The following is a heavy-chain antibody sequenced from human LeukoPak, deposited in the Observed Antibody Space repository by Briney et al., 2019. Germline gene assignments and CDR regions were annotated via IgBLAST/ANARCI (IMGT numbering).Heavy chain of an antibody. D-gene: IGHD3-9*01. CDR3: ARYFDWPPASDY. Sequence: GASVKVSCKAPGYTFTSYAINWVRQAPGQGLEWMGWININTGNPTYAQGFTGRFVFSLDTFVSTTYLQISSLETEDTAVYYCARYFDWPPASDYWGQGTLVTVSS. J-gene: IGHJ4*02. V-gene: IGHV7-4-1*02. CDR2: ININTGNP. CDR1: GYTFTSYA.